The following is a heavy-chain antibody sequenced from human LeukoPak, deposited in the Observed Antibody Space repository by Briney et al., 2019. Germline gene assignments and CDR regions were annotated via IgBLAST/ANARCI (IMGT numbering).Heavy chain of an antibody. CDR1: GGSFSGYY. CDR2: INHSTST. Sequence: PSETLSLTCAVYGGSFSGYYWSWIRHPPGKGLEWTGEINHSTSTNYNPSLKSRVTISVDTSENQFSRTLRSVTAADTAVYYCARRLVRSWGVIIPPHFDYWGQGTLVTVSS. J-gene: IGHJ4*02. CDR3: ARRLVRSWGVIIPPHFDY. V-gene: IGHV4-34*01. D-gene: IGHD3-10*01.